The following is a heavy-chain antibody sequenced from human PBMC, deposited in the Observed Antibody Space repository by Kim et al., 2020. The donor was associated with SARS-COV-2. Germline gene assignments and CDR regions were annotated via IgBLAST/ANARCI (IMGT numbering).Heavy chain of an antibody. Sequence: ASVKVSCKASGYTFTSYDINWVRQATGQGLEWMGWMNPNSGNTGYAQKFQGRVTMTRNTSISTAYMELSSLRSEDTAVYYCARSPWAYGDYFYYYYYYGMDVWGQGTTVTVSS. J-gene: IGHJ6*02. CDR3: ARSPWAYGDYFYYYYYYGMDV. CDR2: MNPNSGNT. D-gene: IGHD4-17*01. CDR1: GYTFTSYD. V-gene: IGHV1-8*01.